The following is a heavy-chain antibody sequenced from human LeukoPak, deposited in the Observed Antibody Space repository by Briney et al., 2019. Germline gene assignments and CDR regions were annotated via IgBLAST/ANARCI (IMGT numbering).Heavy chain of an antibody. CDR3: ARGGYLYYYYYYGMDV. V-gene: IGHV1-18*01. CDR2: ISAYNGNT. J-gene: IGHJ6*02. D-gene: IGHD3-22*01. Sequence: ASVKVSCKASGYTFTSYGISWVRQAPGQGLEWMGWISAYNGNTNYAQELQGRVTMTTDTSTSTAYMELRSLRSDDTAVYYCARGGYLYYYYYYGMDVWGQGTTVTVSS. CDR1: GYTFTSYG.